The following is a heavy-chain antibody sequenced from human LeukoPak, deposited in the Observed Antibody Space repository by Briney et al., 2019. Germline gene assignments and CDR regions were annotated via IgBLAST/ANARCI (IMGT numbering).Heavy chain of an antibody. CDR2: INDSGETT. CDR1: GFTFSDYY. V-gene: IGHV3-23*01. J-gene: IGHJ4*02. D-gene: IGHD5-18*01. CDR3: AKKTGYNYGFDF. Sequence: GGSLRLSYAASGFTFSDYYMTWIRQAPGKGLEWVSVINDSGETTYYAESVKGRFTISRDDSKNTLYLQMNSLRAEDTALYYCAKKTGYNYGFDFWGQGTLVTVSS.